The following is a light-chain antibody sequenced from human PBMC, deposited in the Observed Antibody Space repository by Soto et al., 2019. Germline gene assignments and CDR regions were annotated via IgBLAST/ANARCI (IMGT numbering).Light chain of an antibody. V-gene: IGKV1-5*03. Sequence: DIPMTQSPSTLSASVGDRVTITCRASQSISSWLAWYKQKPGKAPKLLIYKASSLESGVPSRFSGSGSGTEFTLTISSLQPDDFATYYCQQYNSYLLTFGGGTKVEIK. CDR1: QSISSW. J-gene: IGKJ4*01. CDR3: QQYNSYLLT. CDR2: KAS.